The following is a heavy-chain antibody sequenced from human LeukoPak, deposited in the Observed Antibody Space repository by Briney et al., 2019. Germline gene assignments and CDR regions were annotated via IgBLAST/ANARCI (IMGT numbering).Heavy chain of an antibody. V-gene: IGHV3-9*01. CDR1: GFTFSSYS. CDR3: AKDVSGYGTSPQK. CDR2: ISWNSGSI. J-gene: IGHJ4*02. D-gene: IGHD5-12*01. Sequence: HPGGSLRLSCAASGFTFSSYSMHWVRQAPGKGLEWVSGISWNSGSIGYADSVKGRFTISRDNAKNSLYLQMNSLRAEDTALYYCAKDVSGYGTSPQKWGQGTLVTVSS.